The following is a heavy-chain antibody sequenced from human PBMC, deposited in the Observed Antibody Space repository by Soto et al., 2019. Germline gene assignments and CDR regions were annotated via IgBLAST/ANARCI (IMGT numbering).Heavy chain of an antibody. CDR3: ARVDIMTIRETVTTDVYYGMAL. D-gene: IGHD3-9*01. Sequence: SETLSLTCSVSGGPITNGNYYWGWIRQPPGKGLEWIGSVYYGGTTYYNPSLGSRVTISLEASKSRFSLNVSSVTAADTAFYYCARVDIMTIRETVTTDVYYGMALWGQGTTVTVSS. CDR1: GGPITNGNYY. CDR2: VYYGGTT. V-gene: IGHV4-39*01. J-gene: IGHJ6*02.